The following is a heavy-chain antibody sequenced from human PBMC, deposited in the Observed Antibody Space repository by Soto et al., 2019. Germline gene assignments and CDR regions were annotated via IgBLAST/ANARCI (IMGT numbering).Heavy chain of an antibody. CDR2: ISSDGATI. CDR3: VRVGIVARPY. V-gene: IGHV3-48*03. D-gene: IGHD2-21*01. Sequence: EVQMVESGGGLVQPGGSLRLSCEVSGLTFSKFEMTWVRQAPGQGLAWVSSISSDGATIYYADSVKGRFTISRDNDKNLLYLQMNSLKGEDTATYYCVRVGIVARPYWGQGTPVTVSS. J-gene: IGHJ4*02. CDR1: GLTFSKFE.